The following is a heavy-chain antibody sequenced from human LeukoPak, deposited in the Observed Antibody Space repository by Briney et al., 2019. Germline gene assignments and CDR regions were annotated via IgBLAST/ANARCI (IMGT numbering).Heavy chain of an antibody. V-gene: IGHV4-30-2*01. J-gene: IGHJ4*02. D-gene: IGHD2-2*01. CDR2: IYHSGST. CDR3: ARRYCSSTSCYGIDY. CDR1: GGSISSGGYY. Sequence: PSQTLSLTCSVSGGSISSGGYYWSWLRQPPGKGLEWIGHIYHSGSTYYNPSLKSRVTISVDRSKNQFSLKLSSVTAADTAVYYCARRYCSSTSCYGIDYWGQGTLVTVSS.